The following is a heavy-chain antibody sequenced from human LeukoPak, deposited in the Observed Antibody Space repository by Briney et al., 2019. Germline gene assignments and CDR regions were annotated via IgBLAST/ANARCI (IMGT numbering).Heavy chain of an antibody. CDR3: ARGLGSGWYFGY. V-gene: IGHV3-30*04. CDR2: IVYDGSDK. J-gene: IGHJ4*02. CDR1: GFTFSNYA. D-gene: IGHD6-19*01. Sequence: GGSLRLSCAASGFTFSNYAMHWVRQAPGKGLEWVALIVYDGSDKYYADSVKGRFTISRDNSRNTLYLQMNSLRAEDTAVYYCARGLGSGWYFGYWGQGTLVTVSS.